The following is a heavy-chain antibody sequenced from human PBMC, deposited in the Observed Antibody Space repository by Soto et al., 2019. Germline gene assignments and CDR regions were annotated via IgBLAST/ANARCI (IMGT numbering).Heavy chain of an antibody. Sequence: QVQLVQSGAEVKKPGASVKVSCKASGYTFTSYGISWVRQAPGQGLEWMGWISAYNGNTNYAQKLQGRVTMTTDTATSTANMQLRILRADDTAVYYAARDPPPMDVWGQGTTVTVSS. CDR1: GYTFTSYG. J-gene: IGHJ6*02. CDR3: ARDPPPMDV. V-gene: IGHV1-18*01. CDR2: ISAYNGNT.